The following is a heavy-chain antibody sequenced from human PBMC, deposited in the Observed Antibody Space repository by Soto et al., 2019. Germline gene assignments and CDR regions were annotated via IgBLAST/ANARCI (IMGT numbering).Heavy chain of an antibody. V-gene: IGHV1-18*01. CDR2: ISAYNGNT. Sequence: ASVKVSCKASGYTFTSYGISWVRQDPGQGLEWMGWISAYNGNTNYAQKLQGRVTMTTDTSTSTAYMELRSLRSDDTAVYYCARDRNDILTGPGNDAFDIWGQGTMVTVSS. CDR3: ARDRNDILTGPGNDAFDI. D-gene: IGHD3-9*01. CDR1: GYTFTSYG. J-gene: IGHJ3*02.